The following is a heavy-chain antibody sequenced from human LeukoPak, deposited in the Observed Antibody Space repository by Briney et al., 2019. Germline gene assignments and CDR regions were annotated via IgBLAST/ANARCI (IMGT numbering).Heavy chain of an antibody. CDR2: ISSSSSYI. CDR1: GFTFSSYS. CDR3: SRERVPGIAAAGTELDY. V-gene: IGHV3-21*01. Sequence: GGSLRLSCAASGFTFSSYSMNWVRQAPGKGLEWVSSISSSSSYIYYADLVKGRFTISRDNAKNSLYLQMNSLRAEDTAVYYCSRERVPGIAAAGTELDYWGQGTLVTVSS. D-gene: IGHD6-13*01. J-gene: IGHJ4*02.